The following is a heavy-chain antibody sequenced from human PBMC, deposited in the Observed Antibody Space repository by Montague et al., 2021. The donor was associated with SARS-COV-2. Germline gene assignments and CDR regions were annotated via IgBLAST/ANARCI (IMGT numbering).Heavy chain of an antibody. D-gene: IGHD3-22*01. CDR3: ARQDRQAVLVVENWFDP. CDR1: GGAISSSSYY. V-gene: IGHV4-39*01. Sequence: SETLSLTYTVSGGAISSSSYYWGWIRQPPGKGLEWIGSIYYSGSTYYNPSLKSRVTISVDTSKNQFSLKLSSVTAADTAVYYCARQDRQAVLVVENWFDPWGQGTLVTVSS. CDR2: IYYSGST. J-gene: IGHJ5*02.